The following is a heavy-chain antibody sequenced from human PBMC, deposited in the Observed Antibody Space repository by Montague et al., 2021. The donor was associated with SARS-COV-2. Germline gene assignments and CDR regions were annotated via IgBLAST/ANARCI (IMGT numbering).Heavy chain of an antibody. V-gene: IGHV4-31*03. J-gene: IGHJ3*02. CDR2: IYYSGST. D-gene: IGHD5-18*01. Sequence: TLSLTCTVSGGSISDGGYSWTWIRQLPGKGLEWIGCIYYSGSTFYNPSLKSRLTISVDTSKNQSSLKLSSVTAADTAVYYCAREGGRIQLWLRGDDAFNIWGQGTLVTVSS. CDR3: AREGGRIQLWLRGDDAFNI. CDR1: GGSISDGGYS.